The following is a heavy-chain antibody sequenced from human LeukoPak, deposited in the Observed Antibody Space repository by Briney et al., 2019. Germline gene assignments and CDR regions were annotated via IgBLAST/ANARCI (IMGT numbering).Heavy chain of an antibody. Sequence: PGGSLRLSSAASGFTFTNYNMNWVRQAPGKGLEWVSSISSSSSYIYSADSVKGRFTISRDNSKNTLFLQMNTLRADDTAVYHCARTNPVYGDYDYWGQGTLVTVSS. V-gene: IGHV3-21*04. CDR2: ISSSSSYI. J-gene: IGHJ4*02. CDR1: GFTFTNYN. CDR3: ARTNPVYGDYDY. D-gene: IGHD4-17*01.